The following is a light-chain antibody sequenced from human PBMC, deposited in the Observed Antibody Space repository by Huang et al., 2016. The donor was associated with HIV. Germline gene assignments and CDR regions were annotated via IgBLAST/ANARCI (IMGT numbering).Light chain of an antibody. CDR2: VAS. V-gene: IGKV3-15*01. CDR3: QQYNNWPPA. J-gene: IGKJ1*01. CDR1: RSLSST. Sequence: IVMTQSPVTLSVSPGERATLSCRASRSLSSTLAWYQQKLGQAPRLLIYVASTRATGIPARFSGTGSGTEFTLTISSLQSEDFAVYYCQQYNNWPPAFGQGTKVEIK.